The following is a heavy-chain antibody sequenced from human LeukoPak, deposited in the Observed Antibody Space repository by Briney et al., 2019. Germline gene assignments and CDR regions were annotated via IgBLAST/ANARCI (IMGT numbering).Heavy chain of an antibody. J-gene: IGHJ4*02. CDR2: IYYRGST. V-gene: IGHV4-31*03. Sequence: KPSETLSLTCTVSGGSISSGGYYWSWIRQHPGKGLEWIGYIYYRGSTYYNPSLKSRVTISVDTSKNQFSLKLSSVTAADTAVYYCARGTEDIVLMVYAIGYYFDYWGQGTLVTVSS. D-gene: IGHD2-8*01. CDR1: GGSISSGGYY. CDR3: ARGTEDIVLMVYAIGYYFDY.